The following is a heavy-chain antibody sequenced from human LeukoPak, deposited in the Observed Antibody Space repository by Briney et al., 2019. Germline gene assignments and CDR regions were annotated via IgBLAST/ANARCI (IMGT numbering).Heavy chain of an antibody. CDR1: GGSINSYY. J-gene: IGHJ3*02. CDR2: VYYSGST. V-gene: IGHV4-59*01. Sequence: SETLSLTCTVSGGSINSYYWTWIRQPPGKGLERIGYVYYSGSTNYNPSRKSRVTISVDTSKNQFSLKLSSVTAADTAVYYCARSSYYYGADALDIWGQGTMVTVSS. D-gene: IGHD3-10*01. CDR3: ARSSYYYGADALDI.